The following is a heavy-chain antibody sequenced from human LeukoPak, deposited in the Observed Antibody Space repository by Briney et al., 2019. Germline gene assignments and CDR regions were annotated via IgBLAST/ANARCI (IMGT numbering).Heavy chain of an antibody. CDR3: GRDNCGSPTCLDY. Sequence: LTLSCAASGFTFRYYGVHGVCQAPGQGLEWVAAIQHDGSKKYYGSTVEGRFTISRDNSNNTWYLQTNSLRAEDTAVYYSGRDNCGSPTCLDYGGQGTLVSVSS. CDR2: IQHDGSKK. CDR1: GFTFRYYG. D-gene: IGHD2-2*01. V-gene: IGHV3-33*05. J-gene: IGHJ4*02.